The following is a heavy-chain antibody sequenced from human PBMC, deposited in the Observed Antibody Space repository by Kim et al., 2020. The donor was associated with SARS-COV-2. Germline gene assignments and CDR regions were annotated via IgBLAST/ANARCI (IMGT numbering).Heavy chain of an antibody. Sequence: SETLSLTCTVSGGSISSYYWSWIRQPPGKGLEWIGYIYYSGSTNYNPSLKSRVTISVDTSKNQFSLKLSSVTAADTAVYYCARHPYYDILTGYFWFDPWGQGTLVTDSS. CDR2: IYYSGST. CDR1: GGSISSYY. V-gene: IGHV4-59*08. CDR3: ARHPYYDILTGYFWFDP. J-gene: IGHJ5*02. D-gene: IGHD3-9*01.